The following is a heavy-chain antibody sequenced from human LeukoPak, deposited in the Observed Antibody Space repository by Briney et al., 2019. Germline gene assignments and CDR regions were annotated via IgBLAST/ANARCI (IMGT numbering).Heavy chain of an antibody. J-gene: IGHJ1*01. Sequence: ASVKVSRKVSGYTLTELSMHWVRQAPGKGLEWMGGFDPEDGETIYAQKFQGRVTMTEDTSTDTAYMELSSLRPEDTAVYYCATAPWELEKIEYFQHWGQGTLVTVSS. CDR2: FDPEDGET. D-gene: IGHD1-26*01. V-gene: IGHV1-24*01. CDR1: GYTLTELS. CDR3: ATAPWELEKIEYFQH.